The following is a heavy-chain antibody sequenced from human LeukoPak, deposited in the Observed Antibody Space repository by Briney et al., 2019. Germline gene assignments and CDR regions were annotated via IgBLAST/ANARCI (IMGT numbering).Heavy chain of an antibody. CDR1: GGTFSSYA. D-gene: IGHD3-22*01. J-gene: IGHJ4*02. Sequence: GASVKVSCKASGGTFSSYAISWVRQAPGQGLEWMGRIIPILGIANYAQKFQGRVTITADKSTSTAYMELSSLRSEDTAVYYCARDLGSIGYYDSSGYQRDWGQGTLVTVSS. CDR2: IIPILGIA. V-gene: IGHV1-69*04. CDR3: ARDLGSIGYYDSSGYQRD.